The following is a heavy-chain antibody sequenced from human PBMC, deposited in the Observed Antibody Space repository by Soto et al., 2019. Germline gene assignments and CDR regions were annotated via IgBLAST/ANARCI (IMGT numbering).Heavy chain of an antibody. CDR1: GYTLTELS. V-gene: IGHV1-24*01. D-gene: IGHD3-22*01. CDR3: ARAPYYYDSSGYSL. Sequence: ASVKVSCKVSGYTLTELSMHWVRQAPGKGLEWMGGFDPEDGETIYAQKLQGRVTMTTDTSTSTAYMELRSLRSDDTAVYYCARAPYYYDSSGYSLWGQGTLVTVSS. J-gene: IGHJ4*02. CDR2: FDPEDGET.